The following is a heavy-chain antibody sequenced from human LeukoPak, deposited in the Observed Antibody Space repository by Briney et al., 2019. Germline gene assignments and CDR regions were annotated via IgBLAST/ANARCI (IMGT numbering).Heavy chain of an antibody. CDR3: AREGRVSGYDFDC. D-gene: IGHD5-12*01. CDR1: GFTFSSYW. CDR2: INSDGSSI. V-gene: IGHV3-74*03. J-gene: IGHJ4*02. Sequence: GGSLRLSCAASGFTFSSYWMHWGRQAPGKGLGLVSRINSDGSSITYADSVKGRFTISRDNAKNTLYLQMNSLRVEDTAVYYCAREGRVSGYDFDCWGQGTLVTVSS.